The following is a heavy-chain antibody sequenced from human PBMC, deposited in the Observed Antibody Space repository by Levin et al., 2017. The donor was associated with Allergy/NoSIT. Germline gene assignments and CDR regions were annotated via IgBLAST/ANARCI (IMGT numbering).Heavy chain of an antibody. CDR3: ARGRRVVSVTPASWFDP. J-gene: IGHJ5*02. CDR1: GDSISTTSYH. V-gene: IGHV4-39*07. D-gene: IGHD2-15*01. CDR2: VFYSGAA. Sequence: SCLVSGDSISTTSYHWGWIRQPPGKGLEWIGSVFYSGAAHHNPSLKSRVIMSADTFKNQFSLKLSSVTAADTAVYFCARGRRVVSVTPASWFDPWGQGILVTVSS.